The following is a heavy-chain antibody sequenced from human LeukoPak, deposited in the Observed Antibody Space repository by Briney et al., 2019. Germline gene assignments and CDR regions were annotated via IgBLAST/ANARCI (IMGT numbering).Heavy chain of an antibody. CDR2: MNPNSGNT. CDR1: GYTFTSYD. D-gene: IGHD3-10*01. V-gene: IGHV1-8*01. CDR3: ARVYGSGSYYLGLGYYYYYMDV. J-gene: IGHJ6*03. Sequence: ASVKVSCRASGYTFTSYDINWVRQATGQGLEWMGWMNPNSGNTGYAQKFQGRVTMTRNTSISTAYMELSSLKSEDTAVYYCARVYGSGSYYLGLGYYYYYMDVWGKGTTVTISS.